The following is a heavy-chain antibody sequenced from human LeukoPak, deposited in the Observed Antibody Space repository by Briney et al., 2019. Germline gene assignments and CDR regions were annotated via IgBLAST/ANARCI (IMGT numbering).Heavy chain of an antibody. CDR2: INPNSGGT. CDR1: GYTFTGYY. CDR3: ARENPIVVATPGY. V-gene: IGHV1-2*02. D-gene: IGHD1-26*01. J-gene: IGHJ4*02. Sequence: ASVKVSCKASGYTFTGYYMHWVRQAPGQGLEWMGWINPNSGGTNYAQKFQGRVTMTRDTSISTAYMELSRLRSDDTAVYYCARENPIVVATPGYWGQGTLVTVSS.